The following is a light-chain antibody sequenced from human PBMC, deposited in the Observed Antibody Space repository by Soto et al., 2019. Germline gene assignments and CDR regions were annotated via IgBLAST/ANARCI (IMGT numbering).Light chain of an antibody. V-gene: IGLV6-57*04. CDR3: QSYDSSTVV. J-gene: IGLJ2*01. Sequence: NFMLTQPHSVSESPGKTVTISCTRSSGSIASNYVQWYQQRPGSVPTTVIYEGNQRPSGVPDRFSGSTDGSSNSASLTISGLQTEDGADYYCQSYDSSTVVFGGGTKVTVL. CDR2: EGN. CDR1: SGSIASNY.